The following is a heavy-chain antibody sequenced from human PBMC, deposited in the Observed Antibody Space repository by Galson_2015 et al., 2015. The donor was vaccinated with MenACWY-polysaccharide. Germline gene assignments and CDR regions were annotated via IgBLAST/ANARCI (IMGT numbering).Heavy chain of an antibody. CDR1: GFTFSNYR. CDR3: ARGHYGMDA. V-gene: IGHV3-7*01. J-gene: IGHJ6*02. Sequence: SLRLSCAASGFTFSNYRMTWVRQAPGKGLEWVANIKKDGSEKYYVDSVKGRFTISRDIALYLQMNNLSAEDTAVYFWARGHYGMDAWGQGTTVTVSS. CDR2: IKKDGSEK.